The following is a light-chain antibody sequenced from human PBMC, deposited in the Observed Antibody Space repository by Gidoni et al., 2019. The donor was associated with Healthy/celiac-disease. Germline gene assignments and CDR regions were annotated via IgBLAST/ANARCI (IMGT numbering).Light chain of an antibody. J-gene: IGKJ4*01. Sequence: ESVLTQSPATLSLSPGERATLSCRASQSVSSYLAWYQQKPGQAPRLLIYDASNRATGIPARFSGSGSGTDFSLTISSLEPEDFAVYYCQQRRNWPRTFGGGTKVEIK. V-gene: IGKV3-11*01. CDR1: QSVSSY. CDR2: DAS. CDR3: QQRRNWPRT.